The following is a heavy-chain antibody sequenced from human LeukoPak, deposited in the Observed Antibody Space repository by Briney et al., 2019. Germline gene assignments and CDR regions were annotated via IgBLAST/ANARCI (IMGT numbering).Heavy chain of an antibody. V-gene: IGHV1-2*02. CDR2: INPNSGDA. D-gene: IGHD2-2*01. CDR1: GYTFTGFY. J-gene: IGHJ5*02. Sequence: GASVKVSCKASGYTFTGFYIHWLRQAPGQGLEWMGWINPNSGDANYAPKFQGRVTMTRDMSIGTAYMELSSLRSDDTAVYYCARGHCGSATCQRNWFDPWGQGSLVTVSS. CDR3: ARGHCGSATCQRNWFDP.